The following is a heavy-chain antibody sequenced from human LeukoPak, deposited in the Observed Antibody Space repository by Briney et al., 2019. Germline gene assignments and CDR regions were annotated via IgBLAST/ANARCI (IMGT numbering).Heavy chain of an antibody. Sequence: ASVKVSCKASGYTFTGYYMHGGRQDPGQGVEWMVWINPNSGGTNYAQKFQGRVTMTRDTSISTADMLLSRLRSDDTAVYCCAREGDPYIVVVPAATGYWGQGTLVTVSS. V-gene: IGHV1-2*02. CDR3: AREGDPYIVVVPAATGY. CDR2: INPNSGGT. D-gene: IGHD2-2*01. CDR1: GYTFTGYY. J-gene: IGHJ4*02.